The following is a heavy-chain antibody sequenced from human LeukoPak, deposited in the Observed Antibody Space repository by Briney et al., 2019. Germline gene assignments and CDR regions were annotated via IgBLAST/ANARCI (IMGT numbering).Heavy chain of an antibody. J-gene: IGHJ4*02. Sequence: PGGSLRLSCAASGFTFSSYWMHWVRQDPGKGLVWVSRLNPDGGGTTYADSVKGRFTISRDNAKSTLYLQMNSLQAEDTALYYCARGRFRDGYNPDYWGQGTLVTVSS. D-gene: IGHD5-24*01. CDR3: ARGRFRDGYNPDY. V-gene: IGHV3-74*03. CDR2: LNPDGGGT. CDR1: GFTFSSYW.